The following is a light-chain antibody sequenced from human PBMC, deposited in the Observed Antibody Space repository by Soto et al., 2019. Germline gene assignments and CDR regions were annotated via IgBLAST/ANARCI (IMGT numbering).Light chain of an antibody. Sequence: QSVLTQPASVSGSPGQSITISCTGTSSDVGGYHYVSWYQQHPGKAPKLMIYDVSNRPSGVSNRFSGSKSGNTASLTISGLQSEDEADYYCSSYTRSSTYVFGTGTKLTVL. CDR1: SSDVGGYHY. J-gene: IGLJ1*01. CDR2: DVS. CDR3: SSYTRSSTYV. V-gene: IGLV2-14*01.